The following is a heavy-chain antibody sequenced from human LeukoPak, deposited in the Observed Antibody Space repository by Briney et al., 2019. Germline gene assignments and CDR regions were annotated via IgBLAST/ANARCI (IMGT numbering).Heavy chain of an antibody. D-gene: IGHD6-13*01. CDR3: ARGVYIAAAQYGY. V-gene: IGHV4-4*07. Sequence: KPSETLSLTCTVSGGSISSYYWSWVRQPAGKGVEWIGRIRTSGSTSYNPSLKSRVTMSLDTSKKQFSLKLSSVTAADTAVYYCARGVYIAAAQYGYWGQGTLVTVSS. CDR2: IRTSGST. CDR1: GGSISSYY. J-gene: IGHJ4*02.